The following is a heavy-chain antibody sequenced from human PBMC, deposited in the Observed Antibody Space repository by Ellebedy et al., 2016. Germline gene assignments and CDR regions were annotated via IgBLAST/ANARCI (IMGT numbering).Heavy chain of an antibody. D-gene: IGHD2-8*01. Sequence: GGSLRLSXAASGFTFTTYALSWVRQAPGKGLEWVSGISGSGGNTYCADFVKGRFTISRDSSKNTLYLQMNSLRAEDTAVYYCAKHKGDCTTASCSDRWYFDLWGRGTLVTVSS. V-gene: IGHV3-23*01. J-gene: IGHJ2*01. CDR3: AKHKGDCTTASCSDRWYFDL. CDR2: ISGSGGNT. CDR1: GFTFTTYA.